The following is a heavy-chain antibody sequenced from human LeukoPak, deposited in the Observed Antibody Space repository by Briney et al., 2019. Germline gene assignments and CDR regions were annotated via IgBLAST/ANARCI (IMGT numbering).Heavy chain of an antibody. CDR2: MNPNSGNT. J-gene: IGHJ4*02. D-gene: IGHD5-24*01. Sequence: ASVKLSCKASGYTFKNYDINWVRQATGQGLEWMGGMNPNSGNTGFAQKFQDRVSMTRDTSINTAYMELTSLRSGDTAVYYCARATPGGLHGYSFDYWGQGTVVTVYS. CDR1: GYTFKNYD. V-gene: IGHV1-8*02. CDR3: ARATPGGLHGYSFDY.